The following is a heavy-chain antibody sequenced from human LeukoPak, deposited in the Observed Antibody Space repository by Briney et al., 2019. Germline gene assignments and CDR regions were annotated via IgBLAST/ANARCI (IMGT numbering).Heavy chain of an antibody. CDR3: AKGSMITFGGVIVTYFDY. J-gene: IGHJ4*02. Sequence: PGRSLRLSCAVSGFTFDDYAMHWVRQAPGKGLEWVSGISWNSGSIGYADSVKGRFTISRDNAKNSLYLQMNSLRAEDTASYYCAKGSMITFGGVIVTYFDYWGQGTLVTVSS. V-gene: IGHV3-9*01. CDR2: ISWNSGSI. D-gene: IGHD3-16*02. CDR1: GFTFDDYA.